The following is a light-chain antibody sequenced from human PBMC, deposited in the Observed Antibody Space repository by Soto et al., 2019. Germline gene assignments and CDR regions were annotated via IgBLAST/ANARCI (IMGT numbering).Light chain of an antibody. CDR2: DAS. J-gene: IGKJ5*01. CDR1: QSVXRY. Sequence: IVLTQSXXXXSLSPGERATXXXXASQSVXRYLAWYQQKPGQAPRLLIYDASNRATGIPAXFXXSGSGTDFTLTISSLEPEDFAVYYCQQRSSWPITFGQGTRLEIK. V-gene: IGKV3-11*01. CDR3: QQRSSWPIT.